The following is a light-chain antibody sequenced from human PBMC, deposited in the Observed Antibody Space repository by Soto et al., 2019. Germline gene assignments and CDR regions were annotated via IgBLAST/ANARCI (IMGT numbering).Light chain of an antibody. CDR3: QQRSNWPPNT. CDR1: QSVSSY. V-gene: IGKV3-11*01. Sequence: ILLTQSSATLSLSRVERDTLSCRASQSVSSYLAWYQQKPGQAPRLLIYDASNRATGIPARFSGSGSGTDFTLTISSLEPEDFAVYYCQQRSNWPPNTFGQGTRLE. J-gene: IGKJ5*01. CDR2: DAS.